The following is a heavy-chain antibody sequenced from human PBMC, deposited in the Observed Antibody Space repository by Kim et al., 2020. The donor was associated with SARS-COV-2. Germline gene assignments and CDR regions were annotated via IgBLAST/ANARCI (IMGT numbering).Heavy chain of an antibody. V-gene: IGHV1-18*01. CDR3: ARDDYGGADYYYGMDV. D-gene: IGHD4-17*01. CDR1: GYTFTSYG. J-gene: IGHJ6*02. Sequence: ASVTVSCKASGYTFTSYGISWVRQAPGQGLEWMGWISAYNGNTNYAQKLQGRVTMTTDTSTSTAYMELRSLRSDDTAVYYCARDDYGGADYYYGMDVWGQGTTVTVSS. CDR2: ISAYNGNT.